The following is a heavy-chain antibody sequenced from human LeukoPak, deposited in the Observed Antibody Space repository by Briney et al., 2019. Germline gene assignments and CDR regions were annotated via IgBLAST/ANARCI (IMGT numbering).Heavy chain of an antibody. CDR1: GSSISRYY. V-gene: IGHV4-59*01. J-gene: IGHJ4*02. CDR2: IYHSGST. Sequence: PSETLSLTCTVSGSSISRYYWSWLRQPPGKGLDWIGYIYHSGSTNYSPSLKCRVTISLGTSKNQFSLNLSSLTAADTAVYYCASDRPYYFGSGSYYDGFDSWGQGTLVTVSS. D-gene: IGHD3-10*01. CDR3: ASDRPYYFGSGSYYDGFDS.